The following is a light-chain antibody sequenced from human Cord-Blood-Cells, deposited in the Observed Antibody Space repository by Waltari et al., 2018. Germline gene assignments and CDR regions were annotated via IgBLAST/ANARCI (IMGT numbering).Light chain of an antibody. Sequence: SYQLTQPPPVTVSPAQTPSITCSGADSGTKYACWYRQKPGQPPVLVIDQDRKRPSGIQERFSGSNAGNTAPLPIGGPQAMDEADYCGQAWDSSTAFGTGTQVTVL. CDR3: QAWDSSTA. J-gene: IGLJ1*01. CDR2: QDR. CDR1: DSGTKY. V-gene: IGLV3-1*01.